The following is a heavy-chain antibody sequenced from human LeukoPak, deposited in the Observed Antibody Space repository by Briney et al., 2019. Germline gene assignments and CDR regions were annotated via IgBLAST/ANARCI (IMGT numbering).Heavy chain of an antibody. V-gene: IGHV6-1*01. CDR3: ARGTWGSTYYFDY. CDR1: GDSVSSDNTA. CDR2: TYYRSKWYN. J-gene: IGHJ4*02. D-gene: IGHD7-27*01. Sequence: SQTLSLTCAISGDSVSSDNTAWNWIRQSPSRGLDWLGRTYYRSKWYNNYAVSVRSRITINPDTSKNQFSLQLNSVTPEDTALYYCARGTWGSTYYFDYWGQGTLVTVSS.